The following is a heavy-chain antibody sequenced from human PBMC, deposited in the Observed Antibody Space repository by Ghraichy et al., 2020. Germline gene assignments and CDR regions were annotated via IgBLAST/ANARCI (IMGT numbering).Heavy chain of an antibody. V-gene: IGHV5-51*01. CDR1: GYSFTSYW. D-gene: IGHD2/OR15-2a*01. Sequence: GESLNISCKGSGYSFTSYWIGWVRQMPGKGLEWMGIIYPGDSDTRYSPSFQGQVTISADKSISTAYLQWSSLKASDTAMYYCARHSIAQGDYYYYGMDVWGQGTTVTVSS. CDR3: ARHSIAQGDYYYYGMDV. J-gene: IGHJ6*02. CDR2: IYPGDSDT.